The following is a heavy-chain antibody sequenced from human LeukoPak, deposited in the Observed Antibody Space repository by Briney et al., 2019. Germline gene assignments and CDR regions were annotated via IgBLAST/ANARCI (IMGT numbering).Heavy chain of an antibody. D-gene: IGHD2-2*01. CDR3: ARGDYTTTRCKTSPFDY. CDR1: GFTVSSNY. CDR2: IYSDGTT. V-gene: IGHV3-53*01. J-gene: IGHJ4*02. Sequence: WGSLRLSCAASGFTVSSNYMSWVRQAPGKGLEWISDIYSDGTTYYADSVKGRFAISRDNSKNTLYLQMKTLRADDTAVYYCARGDYTTTRCKTSPFDYWGQGTLVTVSS.